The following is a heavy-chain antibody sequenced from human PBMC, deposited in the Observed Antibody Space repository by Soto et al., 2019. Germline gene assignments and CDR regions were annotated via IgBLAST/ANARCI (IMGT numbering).Heavy chain of an antibody. J-gene: IGHJ4*02. CDR2: ISYDGSNK. V-gene: IGHV3-30-3*01. CDR3: ARALYSRSSYFDY. Sequence: PGGSLRLSCAASGFTFSSYAMHWVRQAPGKGLEWVAVISYDGSNKYYADYVKGRFTISRDNSKNTLYLQMNSLRAEDTAVYYCARALYSRSSYFDYWGQGTLVTVSS. CDR1: GFTFSSYA. D-gene: IGHD6-6*01.